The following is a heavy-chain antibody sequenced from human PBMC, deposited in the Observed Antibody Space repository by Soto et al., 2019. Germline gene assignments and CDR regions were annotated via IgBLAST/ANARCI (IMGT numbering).Heavy chain of an antibody. V-gene: IGHV3-7*01. CDR2: IKQDGSEK. J-gene: IGHJ6*02. CDR1: GFTFSSYW. CDR3: ARDGSCSSTSCYSDYYYGMDV. D-gene: IGHD2-2*01. Sequence: GGSLRLSCAASGFTFSSYWMSWVRQAPGKGLEWVANIKQDGSEKYYVDSVKGRFTISRDNAKNSLYLQMNSLRAEDTAVYYCARDGSCSSTSCYSDYYYGMDVWGQGTTVTVYS.